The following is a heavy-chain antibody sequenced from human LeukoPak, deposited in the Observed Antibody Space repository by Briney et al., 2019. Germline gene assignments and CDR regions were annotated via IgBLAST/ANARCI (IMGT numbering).Heavy chain of an antibody. CDR1: GYTFTGYY. CDR3: ARGPYGSGSYDAFDI. V-gene: IGHV1-2*04. CDR2: INPNSGGT. J-gene: IGHJ3*02. Sequence: ASVKVSCKASGYTFTGYYMHWVRQAPGQGLEWMGWINPNSGGTNYAQKFQGWVTMTRDTSISTAYMELSRLRSDDTAVYYCARGPYGSGSYDAFDIWGQGTMVTVSS. D-gene: IGHD3-10*01.